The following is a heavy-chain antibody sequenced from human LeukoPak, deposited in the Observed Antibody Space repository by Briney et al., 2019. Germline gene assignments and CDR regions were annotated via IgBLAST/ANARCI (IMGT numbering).Heavy chain of an antibody. CDR2: IYYSGST. V-gene: IGHV4-59*08. Sequence: SETLSLTCTVSGGSISSYYWSWIRQPPGKGLEWIGYIYYSGSTHYNPSLKSRVTISVDTSKNQFSLKLSSVTAADTAVYYCARHRSNWFDPWGQGTLVTVSS. CDR1: GGSISSYY. CDR3: ARHRSNWFDP. J-gene: IGHJ5*02.